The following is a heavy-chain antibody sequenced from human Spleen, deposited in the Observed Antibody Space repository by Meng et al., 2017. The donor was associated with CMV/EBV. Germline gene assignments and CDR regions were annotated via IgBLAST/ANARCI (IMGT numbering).Heavy chain of an antibody. J-gene: IGHJ5*02. CDR1: GYTFTTYS. CDR2: ISSYNSNT. CDR3: ARDPSQGNWFDP. Sequence: GKASGYTFTTYSISWVRQAPGKGLEWMGWISSYNSNTNYAQKLQGRVTMTTDTSTSTAYMELRSLRSDDTAVYYCARDPSQGNWFDPWGQGTLVTVSS. V-gene: IGHV1-18*01.